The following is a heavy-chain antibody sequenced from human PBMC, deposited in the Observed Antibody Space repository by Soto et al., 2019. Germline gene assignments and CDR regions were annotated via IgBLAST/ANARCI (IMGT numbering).Heavy chain of an antibody. CDR2: INHSGST. CDR1: GGSFSGYY. CDR3: ARGLVRGVPHFAY. D-gene: IGHD3-10*01. Sequence: QVQLQQWGAGLLKPSETLSLTCAVYGGSFSGYYWSWIRQPPGKGPEWIGEINHSGSTNYNPSLKSRVTISVDTSKNQFSLRLRTVTAADTAVYYCARGLVRGVPHFAYWGQGTLVTVSS. V-gene: IGHV4-34*01. J-gene: IGHJ4*02.